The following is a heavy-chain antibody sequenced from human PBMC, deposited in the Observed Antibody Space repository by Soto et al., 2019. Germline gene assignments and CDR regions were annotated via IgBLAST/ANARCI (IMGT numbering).Heavy chain of an antibody. CDR3: VTRFTALASARFDY. J-gene: IGHJ4*02. CDR2: IDSKLDADKT. CDR1: GFPFIKAY. Sequence: PGGSLRLSCAASGFPFIKAYMNWVRQSPGKGPEWIGQIDSKLDADKTDFAAPVKGRFTLSRDDSTNKLYLQMKGPDIQDNGMPYCVTRFTALASARFDYWRQGTLGPASS. D-gene: IGHD5-12*01. V-gene: IGHV3-15*04.